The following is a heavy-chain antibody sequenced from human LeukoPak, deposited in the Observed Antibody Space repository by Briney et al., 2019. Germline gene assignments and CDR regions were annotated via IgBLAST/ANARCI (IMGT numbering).Heavy chain of an antibody. CDR2: INQAGSEK. D-gene: IGHD2-2*01. CDR3: ASASPAADY. Sequence: GGALRLSCAASGFTVSRFLMSWVRQAPGKGLEWVANINQAGSEKYYVDSVKGRFTISRDNAKNSLYLLMNSLRAEDTAVYYCASASPAADYWGQGTLVTVSS. J-gene: IGHJ4*02. V-gene: IGHV3-7*01. CDR1: GFTVSRFL.